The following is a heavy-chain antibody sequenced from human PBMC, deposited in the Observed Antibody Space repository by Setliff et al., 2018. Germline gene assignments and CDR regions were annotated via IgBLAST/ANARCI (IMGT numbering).Heavy chain of an antibody. Sequence: SGPTLVNPTQTLTLTCTFSGFSLSNARMGVSWIRQPPGKALEWLAHIFSNDEKSHSTSLKSRLTISKDTSKSQVVLTMTNMDPVDPATYYCARLGELGNYYYGMDVWGQGTTVTVSS. V-gene: IGHV2-26*01. J-gene: IGHJ6*02. CDR1: GFSLSNARMG. CDR2: IFSNDEK. CDR3: ARLGELGNYYYGMDV. D-gene: IGHD1-7*01.